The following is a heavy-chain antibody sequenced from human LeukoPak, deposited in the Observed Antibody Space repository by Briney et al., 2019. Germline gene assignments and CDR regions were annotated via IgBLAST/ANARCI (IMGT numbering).Heavy chain of an antibody. D-gene: IGHD3-3*01. CDR1: GGSISSGDYY. CDR2: IYYSGST. V-gene: IGHV4-30-4*01. CDR3: AGYDFWSGPSEYYYYMDV. J-gene: IGHJ6*03. Sequence: PSETLSLTCTVSGGSISSGDYYWSWIRQPPGKGLEWIGYIYYSGSTYYNPSLKSRVTISVDTSKNQFSLKLSSVTAADTAVYYCAGYDFWSGPSEYYYYMDVWGKGTTVTVSS.